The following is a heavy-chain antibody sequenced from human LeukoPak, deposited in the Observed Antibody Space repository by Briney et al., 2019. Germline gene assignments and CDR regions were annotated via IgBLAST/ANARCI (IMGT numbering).Heavy chain of an antibody. J-gene: IGHJ4*02. CDR1: GSTFSGYT. Sequence: PGASLRLSCAASGSTFSGYTMSWVRQAPEKGLEWVSAISATGDRTYYAESVKGRFTISRDNSKNTLYLQMNSLRAEDTALYYCARDYYDSSGYYYDYWGQGTLVTVSS. CDR3: ARDYYDSSGYYYDY. D-gene: IGHD3-22*01. V-gene: IGHV3-23*01. CDR2: ISATGDRT.